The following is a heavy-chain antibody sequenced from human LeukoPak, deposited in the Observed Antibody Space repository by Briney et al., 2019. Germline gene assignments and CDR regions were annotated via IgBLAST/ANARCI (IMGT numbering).Heavy chain of an antibody. CDR1: GYTFTGYY. Sequence: GASVKVSCKASGYTFTGYYMHWVRQAPGQGLEWMGWINPNSGGTNYAQKFQGRVTMTRDTSISTAYMELSRLRSDDTAVYCCARDLEVRGVIPNVYGMDVWGQGTTVTVSS. J-gene: IGHJ6*02. D-gene: IGHD3-10*01. V-gene: IGHV1-2*02. CDR3: ARDLEVRGVIPNVYGMDV. CDR2: INPNSGGT.